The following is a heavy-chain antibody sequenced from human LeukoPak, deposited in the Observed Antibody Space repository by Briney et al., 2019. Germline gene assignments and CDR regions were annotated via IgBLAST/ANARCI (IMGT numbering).Heavy chain of an antibody. D-gene: IGHD3-22*01. CDR2: ISAYNGNT. CDR1: GGTFSSYA. Sequence: ASVKVSCKASGGTFSSYAISWVRQAPGQGLEWMGWISAYNGNTNYAQKLQGRVTMTTDTSTSTAYMELRSLRSDDTAVYYCAMDQGSSGYVHWGQGILVTVSS. CDR3: AMDQGSSGYVH. V-gene: IGHV1-18*01. J-gene: IGHJ4*02.